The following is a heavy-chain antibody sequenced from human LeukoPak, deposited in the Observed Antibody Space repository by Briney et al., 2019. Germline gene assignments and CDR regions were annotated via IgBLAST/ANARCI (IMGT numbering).Heavy chain of an antibody. Sequence: SETLSLTGTVSGDSISSRSFYWGWIRQPPGKGLEWIGTIYYSGVTYYNPSLKSRVTMSVDTSDNQFSLRLISVTAADTAVYYCARHFPHMDFTGWKQGWFDPWGQGTLVTVSS. J-gene: IGHJ5*02. V-gene: IGHV4-39*01. CDR2: IYYSGVT. CDR3: ARHFPHMDFTGWKQGWFDP. CDR1: GDSISSRSFY. D-gene: IGHD6-19*01.